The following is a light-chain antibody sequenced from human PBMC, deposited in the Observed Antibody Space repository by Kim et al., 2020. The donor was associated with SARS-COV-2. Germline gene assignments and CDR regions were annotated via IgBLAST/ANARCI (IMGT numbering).Light chain of an antibody. Sequence: DIVMTQSPDSLAVSLGERATINCKSSQSVLYSSNNKNYLAWYQQKPGQPPKLLIYWASTRESGVPDRFSGSGSGTDFTLTISSLQAEDVGVYYCQQYYSTPYTFGQGNKL. CDR2: WAS. CDR1: QSVLYSSNNKNY. J-gene: IGKJ2*01. CDR3: QQYYSTPYT. V-gene: IGKV4-1*01.